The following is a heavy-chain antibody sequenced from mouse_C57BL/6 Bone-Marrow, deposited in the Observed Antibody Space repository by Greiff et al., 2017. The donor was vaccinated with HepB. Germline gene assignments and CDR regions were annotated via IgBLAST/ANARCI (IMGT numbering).Heavy chain of an antibody. CDR1: GYTFTSYD. CDR2: IYPRDGST. CDR3: ARSGYYYGSSWSYWYFDV. J-gene: IGHJ1*03. Sequence: QVQLQQSGPELVKPGASVKLSCKASGYTFTSYDINWVKQRPGQGLEWIGWIYPRDGSTKYNEKLKGKATLTVDTSSSTAYMELHSLTSEDSAVYFCARSGYYYGSSWSYWYFDVWGTGTTVTVSS. V-gene: IGHV1-85*01. D-gene: IGHD1-1*01.